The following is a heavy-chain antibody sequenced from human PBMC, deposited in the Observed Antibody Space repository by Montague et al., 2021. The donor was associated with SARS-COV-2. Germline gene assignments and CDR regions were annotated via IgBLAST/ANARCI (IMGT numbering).Heavy chain of an antibody. CDR3: ARGGGRLQYSYYYGMDV. D-gene: IGHD5-12*01. CDR2: IYYTGST. V-gene: IGHV4-59*01. J-gene: IGHJ6*02. CDR1: GGSMINNY. Sequence: SETRSLTCSVSGGSMINNYWSWIRQPPGKGLKWMGYIYYTGSTDYNPSLESRATLSIDTSKNEFSLKLTSVTAADTAVYYCARGGGRLQYSYYYGMDVWGQGTTVTVSS.